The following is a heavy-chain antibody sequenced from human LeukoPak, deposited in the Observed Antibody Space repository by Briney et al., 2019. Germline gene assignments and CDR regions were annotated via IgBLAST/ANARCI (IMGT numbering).Heavy chain of an antibody. J-gene: IGHJ1*01. CDR2: IYYSGST. CDR3: ARGLRWYFQH. CDR1: GGSISKYY. D-gene: IGHD4-23*01. V-gene: IGHV4-39*07. Sequence: PSETLSLTCTVSGGSISKYYWSWIRQPPGKGLEWIGSIYYSGSTYYNPSLKSRVTISVDTSKNQFSLKLSSVTAADTAVYYCARGLRWYFQHWGQGTLVTVSS.